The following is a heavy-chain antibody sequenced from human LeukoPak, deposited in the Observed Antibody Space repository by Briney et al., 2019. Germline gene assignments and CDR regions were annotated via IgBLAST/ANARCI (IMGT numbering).Heavy chain of an antibody. Sequence: PGGSLRLSCAASGVTFNSYEMNWVRQAPGKGLEWVSYISSSGGTTYYADSMKGRFTISRDNAKNSLYLQMNSLKAEDTAVYYCAREPPQSGMDVWGKGTTVTVSS. CDR2: ISSSGGTT. J-gene: IGHJ6*04. V-gene: IGHV3-48*03. CDR3: AREPPQSGMDV. CDR1: GVTFNSYE.